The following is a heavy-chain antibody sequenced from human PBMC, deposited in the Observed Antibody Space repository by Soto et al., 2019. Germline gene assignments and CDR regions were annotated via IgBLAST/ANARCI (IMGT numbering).Heavy chain of an antibody. J-gene: IGHJ4*02. D-gene: IGHD2-15*01. CDR2: ISGSGGST. Sequence: GGSLRLSCAASGFTFSSYAMSWVRQAPGKGLEWVSAISGSGGSTYYADSVKGRFTISRDNSKNTLYLQMNSLRAEDTAVYYCARLSIVVVVAATTPTPDYWGQGTLVTVSS. CDR3: ARLSIVVVVAATTPTPDY. V-gene: IGHV3-23*01. CDR1: GFTFSSYA.